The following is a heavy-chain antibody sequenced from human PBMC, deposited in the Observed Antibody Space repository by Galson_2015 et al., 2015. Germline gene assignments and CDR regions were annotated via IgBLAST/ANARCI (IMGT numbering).Heavy chain of an antibody. D-gene: IGHD3-16*01. CDR2: ISGSGGST. Sequence: SLRLSCAASGFTFSSYAMSWVRQAPGKGLEWVSAISGSGGSTYYADSVKGRFTISRDNSKNTLYLQMNSLRAEDTAVYYCAKDGGGLGGESWGIAFDYWGQGTLVTVSS. CDR3: AKDGGGLGGESWGIAFDY. CDR1: GFTFSSYA. J-gene: IGHJ4*02. V-gene: IGHV3-23*01.